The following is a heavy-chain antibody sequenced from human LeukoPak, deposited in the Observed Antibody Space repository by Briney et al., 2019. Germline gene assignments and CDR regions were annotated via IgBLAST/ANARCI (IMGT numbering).Heavy chain of an antibody. D-gene: IGHD6-13*01. Sequence: GGSLRLSCAASGFTFSSYSMNWVRQAPGKGLKWVSAIIGSGLTTYYADSVKGRFTISRDNSKNTLYLQMNSLRAEDTAVYYCAKDRGSWTRYDFDYWGQGTLVTVSS. V-gene: IGHV3-23*01. J-gene: IGHJ4*02. CDR1: GFTFSSYS. CDR3: AKDRGSWTRYDFDY. CDR2: IIGSGLTT.